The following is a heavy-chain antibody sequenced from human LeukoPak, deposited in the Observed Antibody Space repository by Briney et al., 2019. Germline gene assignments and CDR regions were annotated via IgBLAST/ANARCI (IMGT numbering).Heavy chain of an antibody. CDR1: GFTFSSYA. V-gene: IGHV3-23*01. Sequence: GGSLRLSCAASGFTFSSYAMSWVRQAPEKGLQCVSTIATGGDTYYADSVRGRFTISRDNSKNTLFLQMNSLRAEDTAVYYCAKLGYCSSKLCYKGASFDFWGQGTRVTVSS. CDR2: IATGGDT. CDR3: AKLGYCSSKLCYKGASFDF. D-gene: IGHD2-2*01. J-gene: IGHJ5*01.